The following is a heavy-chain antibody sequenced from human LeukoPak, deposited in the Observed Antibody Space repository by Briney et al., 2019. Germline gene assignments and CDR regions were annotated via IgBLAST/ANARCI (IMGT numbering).Heavy chain of an antibody. D-gene: IGHD4-17*01. CDR2: IYYSGST. Sequence: PSETLSLTCSVSGDSISMHYWSWIRQPPGKGLEWIGYIYYSGSTNYNPSLKSRVTISVDTSKNQFSLKLSSVTAADTAVYYCARGGTGGDYADYWGQGTLVTVSS. CDR3: ARGGTGGDYADY. J-gene: IGHJ4*02. V-gene: IGHV4-59*11. CDR1: GDSISMHY.